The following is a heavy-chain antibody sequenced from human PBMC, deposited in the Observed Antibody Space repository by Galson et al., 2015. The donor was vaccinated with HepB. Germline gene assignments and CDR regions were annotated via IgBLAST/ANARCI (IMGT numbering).Heavy chain of an antibody. V-gene: IGHV1-69*02. Sequence: SVKVSCKASGGTFSSYTISWVRRAPGQGLEWMGRIIPILGIANYAQKFQGRVTITADKSTSTAYMELSSLRSEDTAVYYCARGSGSYYDAFDIWGQGTMVTVSS. D-gene: IGHD3-10*01. J-gene: IGHJ3*02. CDR3: ARGSGSYYDAFDI. CDR1: GGTFSSYT. CDR2: IIPILGIA.